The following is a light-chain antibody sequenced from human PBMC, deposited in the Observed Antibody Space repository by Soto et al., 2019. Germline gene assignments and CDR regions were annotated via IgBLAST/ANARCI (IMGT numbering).Light chain of an antibody. Sequence: EIVMTQSPATLSVSPGERATLSSRASQSFSSKLAWYQQKPGQAPRLLIYGASTRATGIPARFSGSGSGTEFTLTISSLQSEDFAVYYCQQYTNWPPYTFGQGTKLEIK. CDR3: QQYTNWPPYT. J-gene: IGKJ2*01. CDR1: QSFSSK. CDR2: GAS. V-gene: IGKV3-15*01.